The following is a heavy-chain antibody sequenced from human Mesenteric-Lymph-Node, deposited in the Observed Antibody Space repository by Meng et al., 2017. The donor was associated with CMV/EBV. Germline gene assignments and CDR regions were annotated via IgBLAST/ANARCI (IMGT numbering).Heavy chain of an antibody. J-gene: IGHJ4*02. Sequence: ASVKVSCKASDYTFASYGISWVRQAPGQGLEWMGWIRGDNGNTDYAQKFQDRVTMTRDTSTSTVYMELSSLRSEDTAVYYCASSRRGYDFWFDYWGQGTLVTVSS. CDR3: ASSRRGYDFWFDY. CDR1: DYTFASYG. CDR2: IRGDNGNT. V-gene: IGHV1-18*01. D-gene: IGHD3-3*01.